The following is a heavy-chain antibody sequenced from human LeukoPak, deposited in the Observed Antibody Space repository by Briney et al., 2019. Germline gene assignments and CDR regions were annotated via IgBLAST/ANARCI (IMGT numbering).Heavy chain of an antibody. CDR3: ARGTDSSGYYAEYFQH. V-gene: IGHV3-74*01. J-gene: IGHJ1*01. CDR2: INSDGSST. Sequence: GGSLRLSCAASGFTFSSYWMHWVRQAPGKGLVWVSRINSDGSSTSYADSVKGRFTISRDNAKNTLYLQMNSLRAEDTAVYYCARGTDSSGYYAEYFQHWGQGTLVTVSS. CDR1: GFTFSSYW. D-gene: IGHD3-22*01.